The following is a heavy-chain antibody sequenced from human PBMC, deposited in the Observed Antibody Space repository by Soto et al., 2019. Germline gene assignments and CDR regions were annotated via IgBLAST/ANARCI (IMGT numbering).Heavy chain of an antibody. Sequence: PSETLSLTCTVSGGSVSSGSYYWSWIRQPPGKGLEWIGYIYYSGSTNYNPSLKSRVTISVDTSKNQFSLKLSSVTAADTAVYYCAREMATISAPFDYWGQGTLVTVS. J-gene: IGHJ4*02. D-gene: IGHD5-12*01. CDR3: AREMATISAPFDY. CDR2: IYYSGST. V-gene: IGHV4-61*01. CDR1: GGSVSSGSYY.